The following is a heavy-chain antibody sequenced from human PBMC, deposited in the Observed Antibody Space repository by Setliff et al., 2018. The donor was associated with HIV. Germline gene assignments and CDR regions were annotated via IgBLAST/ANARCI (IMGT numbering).Heavy chain of an antibody. Sequence: ASVKVSCKASRYTFSNYDVNWVRQATGQGLEWMAWMNPISDHRGYAQKFQGRLTMTKDTSTSTVYMELSSLKSDDTAVYYCASGCLIGGSGPCRNFEFWGQGTPGHRLL. J-gene: IGHJ4*02. CDR1: RYTFSNYD. V-gene: IGHV1-8*02. CDR3: ASGCLIGGSGPCRNFEF. D-gene: IGHD3-9*01. CDR2: MNPISDHR.